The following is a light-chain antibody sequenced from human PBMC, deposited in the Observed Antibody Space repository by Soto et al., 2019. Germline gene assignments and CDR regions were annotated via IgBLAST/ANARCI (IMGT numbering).Light chain of an antibody. CDR3: QSSDSSLTIV. CDR1: STNIGAGYD. V-gene: IGLV1-40*01. J-gene: IGLJ2*01. Sequence: QSVLTQPPSVSGAPGQRVTISCTGSSTNIGAGYDVHWYQHLPGTGPKLLIYSNIKRPSGVPDRFSGSKSGTSASLAITGLQAEDEADYYCQSSDSSLTIVFGGGTKVTVL. CDR2: SNI.